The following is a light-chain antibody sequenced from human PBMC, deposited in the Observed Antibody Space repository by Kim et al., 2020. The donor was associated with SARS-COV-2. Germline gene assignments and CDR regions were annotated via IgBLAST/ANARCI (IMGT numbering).Light chain of an antibody. V-gene: IGLV4-69*01. Sequence: ASVKLTCTLSSGHSSYAIAWHQQQPEKGPRYLMKLNSDGSHSKGDGIPDGFSGSSSGAERYLTISSLQSEDEADYYCQTWGTGSVVFGGGTQLTVL. J-gene: IGLJ2*01. CDR1: SGHSSYA. CDR3: QTWGTGSVV. CDR2: LNSDGSH.